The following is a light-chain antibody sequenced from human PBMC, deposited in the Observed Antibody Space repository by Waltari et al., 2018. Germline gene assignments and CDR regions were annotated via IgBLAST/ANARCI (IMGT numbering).Light chain of an antibody. CDR1: QSISSY. Sequence: DIQMTQSPSSLSASVGDRVTITCRASQSISSYLNWYQQTPGKSPKRLIYDASSLQSGVPSRFSGSGSGTDFTLTISSLQPEDFATYYCQQSYSTPRTFGQGTKVEIK. V-gene: IGKV1-39*01. CDR3: QQSYSTPRT. CDR2: DAS. J-gene: IGKJ1*01.